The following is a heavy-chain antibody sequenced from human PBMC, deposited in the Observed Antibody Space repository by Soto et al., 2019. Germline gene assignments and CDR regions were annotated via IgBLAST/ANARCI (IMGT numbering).Heavy chain of an antibody. J-gene: IGHJ4*02. CDR3: ARGEMATVWPLAY. V-gene: IGHV3-74*01. CDR2: INSDGTTT. Sequence: EVQLVESGGGLVQPGGSLRLSCAASGFTFSTYWMHWVRQAPGEGLVCVSRINSDGTTTNYADSVKGRFTTSRDNAKNTLYLQMNSLRAEDTAVYYCARGEMATVWPLAYWGQGTLVTVSS. CDR1: GFTFSTYW. D-gene: IGHD4-4*01.